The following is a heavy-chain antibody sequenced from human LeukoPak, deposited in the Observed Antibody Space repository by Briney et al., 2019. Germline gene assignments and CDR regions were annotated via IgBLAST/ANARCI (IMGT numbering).Heavy chain of an antibody. CDR3: AGGTATVTMEF. V-gene: IGHV3-30*03. Sequence: GGSLRLSCAASGFTFSSYGMHWVRQAPGKGLEWVAVIPYDGSNKYYADSVKGRFTISRDNSKNTLYLQMNSLRAEDTAVYYCAGGTATVTMEFWGQGTLVTVSS. D-gene: IGHD4-17*01. CDR2: IPYDGSNK. CDR1: GFTFSSYG. J-gene: IGHJ4*02.